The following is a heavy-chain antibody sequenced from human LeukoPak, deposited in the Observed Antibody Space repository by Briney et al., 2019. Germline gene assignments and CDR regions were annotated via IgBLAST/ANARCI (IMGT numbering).Heavy chain of an antibody. J-gene: IGHJ4*02. Sequence: GGSLRLSCAASGFTFDDYGMSWVRQPPGKGLEWVSGINWNGGSTGYADSVKGRFTISRDNAKNSLYLQMNSLRAEDTALYHCARVYYGSGSYLFDYWGQGNLVTVSS. CDR1: GFTFDDYG. CDR3: ARVYYGSGSYLFDY. D-gene: IGHD3-10*01. V-gene: IGHV3-20*01. CDR2: INWNGGST.